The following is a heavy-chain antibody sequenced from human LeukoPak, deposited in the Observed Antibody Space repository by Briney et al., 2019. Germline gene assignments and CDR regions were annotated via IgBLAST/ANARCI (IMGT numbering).Heavy chain of an antibody. D-gene: IGHD2-2*01. CDR2: ISYDGSNK. V-gene: IGHV3-30*04. J-gene: IGHJ6*02. CDR3: ARDWRIVVVPAAIGYGMDV. CDR1: GFTFSSYA. Sequence: GGSLRLSCAASGFTFSSYAMHWVRQAPGKGLEWVAVISYDGSNKYYADSVKGRFTISRDNSKNTLYLQMNSLRAEGTAVYYCARDWRIVVVPAAIGYGMDVWGQGTTVTVSS.